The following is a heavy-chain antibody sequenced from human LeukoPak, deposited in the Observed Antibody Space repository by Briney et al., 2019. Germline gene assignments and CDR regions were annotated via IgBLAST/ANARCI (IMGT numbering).Heavy chain of an antibody. J-gene: IGHJ3*02. Sequence: SETLSLTCTVSGVSISSSNSYWGWIRQPPGKGLEWIGSIYYSGNTYYNASLKSQVSISIDTSKNQFSLRLTSVTAADTAVYYCARGGSTWLDLRGDAFDIWGQGTMVTVSS. CDR3: ARGGSTWLDLRGDAFDI. D-gene: IGHD6-13*01. V-gene: IGHV4-39*01. CDR2: IYYSGNT. CDR1: GVSISSSNSY.